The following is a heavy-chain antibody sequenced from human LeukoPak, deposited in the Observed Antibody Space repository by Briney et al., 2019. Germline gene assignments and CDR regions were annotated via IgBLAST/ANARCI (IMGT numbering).Heavy chain of an antibody. J-gene: IGHJ3*02. CDR1: GFTVSTYA. CDR2: ISSGGST. Sequence: PGGSLRLSXAASGFTVSTYAMSWVRQAPGKGLECVSAISSGGSTYYADSVKGRFTISRDNSKNTLYLQMHSLRAEDTAVYYCAKWDTSMVDAFDIWGQGTMVTVSS. D-gene: IGHD5-18*01. CDR3: AKWDTSMVDAFDI. V-gene: IGHV3-23*01.